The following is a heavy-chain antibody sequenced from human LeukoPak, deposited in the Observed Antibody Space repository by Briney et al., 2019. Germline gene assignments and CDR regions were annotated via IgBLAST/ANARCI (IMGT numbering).Heavy chain of an antibody. CDR1: GYPFTSFG. CDR3: ARARRVQVIPVADIAEDFEH. CDR2: ISPYNGNT. Sequence: ASVKVSCKTSGYPFTSFGVSWVRQAPGQGLEWMGWISPYNGNTNFAQRFQGRLTLTTDTSTSTVYMELRSLRSDDTAVYFCARARRVQVIPVADIAEDFEHWGQGTLVTVSS. D-gene: IGHD2-2*01. J-gene: IGHJ1*01. V-gene: IGHV1-18*01.